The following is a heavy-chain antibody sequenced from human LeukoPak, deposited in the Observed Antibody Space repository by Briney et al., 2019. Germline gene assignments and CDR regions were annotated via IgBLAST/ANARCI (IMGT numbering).Heavy chain of an antibody. D-gene: IGHD1-26*01. CDR1: GFSLSNGW. V-gene: IGHV3-15*01. CDR3: TTGLHDPVGVDQ. J-gene: IGHJ4*02. CDR2: IKGGTHGGTT. Sequence: GGSLRLSCAASGFSLSNGWLNWVRQAPGKGLDWVGRIKGGTHGGTTDYAAPVKGRFTISRDDSKNTLYLQMNSLIIEDSAVYYCTTGLHDPVGVDQWSQGTLVTVSS.